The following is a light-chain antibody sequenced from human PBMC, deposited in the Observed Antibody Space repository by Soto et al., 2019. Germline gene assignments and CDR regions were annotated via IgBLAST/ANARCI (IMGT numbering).Light chain of an antibody. CDR1: QNIMRY. J-gene: IGKJ1*01. CDR3: QQSKTVPRT. V-gene: IGKV1-39*01. Sequence: DIPMTQSPSSLSASIGDRVTISCRASQNIMRYMNWYQQKPGKAPRLLIYDASTLHGGVPARFSGRGSGTEFSLTIDSLQFEDFATYYCQQSKTVPRTFGQGTTV. CDR2: DAS.